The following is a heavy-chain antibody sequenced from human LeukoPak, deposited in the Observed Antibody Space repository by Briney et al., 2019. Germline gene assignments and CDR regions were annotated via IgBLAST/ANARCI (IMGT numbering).Heavy chain of an antibody. CDR3: AKGQRFYGEYYFDY. CDR1: GFTLSRYS. D-gene: IGHD4-17*01. J-gene: IGHJ4*02. CDR2: ISSSSSYI. Sequence: GGSLRLSCGVSGFTLSRYSMNWVRQAPGKGLEWVSSISSSSSYIYYADSVKGRFTISRDNSKNTLYLQMNSLRAEDTAVYYCAKGQRFYGEYYFDYWGQGTLVTVSS. V-gene: IGHV3-21*04.